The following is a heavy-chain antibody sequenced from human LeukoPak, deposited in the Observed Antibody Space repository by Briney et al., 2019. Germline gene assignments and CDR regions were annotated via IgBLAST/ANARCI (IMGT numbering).Heavy chain of an antibody. CDR1: RFTFSDYS. CDR2: INGNGGST. CDR3: VKVVGSGWYD. J-gene: IGHJ4*02. V-gene: IGHV3-64D*06. D-gene: IGHD6-19*01. Sequence: PGGSLRLSCSASRFTFSDYSMHWVRQAPGKGLEYVSAINGNGGSTYYADSVKGRFTISRDNSKNTLYLQMSSLRAEDTAVYYCVKVVGSGWYDWGQGTLVTVSS.